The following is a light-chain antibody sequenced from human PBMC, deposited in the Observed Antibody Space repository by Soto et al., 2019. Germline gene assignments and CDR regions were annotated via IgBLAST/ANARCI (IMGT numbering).Light chain of an antibody. CDR3: QQSYSTPRT. J-gene: IGKJ4*01. CDR1: QSIRSY. CDR2: AAS. Sequence: DIQMTQSPSSLSASVGDRVTIACRASQSIRSYLNWYQQKPGKAPKLLIYAASNLQSGVPSRFSGSGSGTDFTLTISSLLPEDFATYYCQQSYSTPRTFGGGTKVES. V-gene: IGKV1-39*01.